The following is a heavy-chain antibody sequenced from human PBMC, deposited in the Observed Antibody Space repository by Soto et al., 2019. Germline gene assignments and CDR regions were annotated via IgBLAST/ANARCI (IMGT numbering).Heavy chain of an antibody. Sequence: YVRLSRTFTVCPGSVSRGSYHCRWIRQPTGKRLEWIGYIYYGGSTNCNPSRKRRVTISVDTSKSQFSLQLSSVTAAATAVYYCAARSPGDYVWFEPWRQRTLGTVSS. V-gene: IGHV4-61*01. CDR3: AARSPGDYVWFEP. CDR2: IYYGGST. J-gene: IGHJ5*02. CDR1: PGSVSRGSYH. D-gene: IGHD4-17*01.